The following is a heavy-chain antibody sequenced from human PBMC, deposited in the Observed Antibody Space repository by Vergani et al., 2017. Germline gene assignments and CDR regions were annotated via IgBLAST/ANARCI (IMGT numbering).Heavy chain of an antibody. CDR2: ISSSSSYI. V-gene: IGHV3-21*01. CDR1: GFTFSSYS. J-gene: IGHJ3*02. Sequence: EVQLVESGGGLVKPGGSLRLSCAASGFTFSSYSMNWVRQAPGKGLEWVSSISSSSSYIYYADSVKGRFTISRDNAKNSLYLQRNSLRAEDTAVYYCARDRVTTGPNDAFDIWGQGTMVTVSS. D-gene: IGHD4-17*01. CDR3: ARDRVTTGPNDAFDI.